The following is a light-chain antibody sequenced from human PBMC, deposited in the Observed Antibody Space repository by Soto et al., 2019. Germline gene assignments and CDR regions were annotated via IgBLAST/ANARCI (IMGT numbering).Light chain of an antibody. CDR2: KAS. Sequence: DIHMTQSPSTLSASVGGSVAITCRASQTLTGWLAWYQQKPGKAPKLLISKASNLESGVPSRFSGSGSGTDFTLTISSLQPDDFATYFCQQYTTYPLTFGGGTKVDIK. CDR3: QQYTTYPLT. J-gene: IGKJ4*01. V-gene: IGKV1-5*03. CDR1: QTLTGW.